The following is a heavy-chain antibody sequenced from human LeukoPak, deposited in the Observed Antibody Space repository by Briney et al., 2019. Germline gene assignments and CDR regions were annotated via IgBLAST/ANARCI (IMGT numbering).Heavy chain of an antibody. D-gene: IGHD3-22*01. Sequence: GESLKISCKGSGYSFTSYWIGWVRQMPGKGLEGMGIIYPGDSDTRYSTSFQGQVTISAAKSISTAYLKWSSLKASDTAMYYCARPGRGYYDSSGSDFDYWGQGTLVTVSS. CDR2: IYPGDSDT. V-gene: IGHV5-51*01. CDR1: GYSFTSYW. J-gene: IGHJ4*02. CDR3: ARPGRGYYDSSGSDFDY.